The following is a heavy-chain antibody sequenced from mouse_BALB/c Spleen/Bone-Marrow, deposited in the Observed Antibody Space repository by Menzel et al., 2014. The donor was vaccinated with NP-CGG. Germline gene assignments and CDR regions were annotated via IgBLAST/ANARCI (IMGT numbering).Heavy chain of an antibody. Sequence: QVQLKHSGPGLVAPSQSLSIPCTVSGFSLTGYGVSWVRQSPGKGLEWLGMIWGDGSTDYNSALKSRLSISKDNSKSQVFLKMNSLQTDDTARYYCARDSFLITRALDYWGQGTSVTVSS. CDR3: ARDSFLITRALDY. V-gene: IGHV2-6-7*01. CDR1: GFSLTGYG. J-gene: IGHJ4*01. CDR2: IWGDGST. D-gene: IGHD2-4*01.